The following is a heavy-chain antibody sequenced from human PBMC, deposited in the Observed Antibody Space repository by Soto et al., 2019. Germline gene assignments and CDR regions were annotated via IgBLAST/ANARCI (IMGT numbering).Heavy chain of an antibody. CDR3: AHDSHGGNTYFDH. V-gene: IGHV4-30-4*01. CDR1: AGSISSGNFY. D-gene: IGHD1-26*01. Sequence: VQLQESGPGLVRPSETLSLTCTVSAGSISSGNFYWSWVRQPPGKGLEWIGYIYFSGSTSYSPSLKSRLTISLNTSNNQFSLKLTSVTAADTAVYYCAHDSHGGNTYFDHWGQGALVTVSS. CDR2: IYFSGST. J-gene: IGHJ4*02.